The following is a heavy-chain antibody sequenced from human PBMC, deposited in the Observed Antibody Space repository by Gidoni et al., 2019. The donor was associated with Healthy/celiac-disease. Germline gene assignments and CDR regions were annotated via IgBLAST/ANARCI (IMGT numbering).Heavy chain of an antibody. D-gene: IGHD5-12*01. CDR1: GCTSSGSA. J-gene: IGHJ2*01. CDR2: IRSKANSYAT. V-gene: IGHV3-73*02. Sequence: EVQLVESGGGLVQPGGSLTLSCPASGCTSSGSAMHWVRQASGKGLEWVGRIRSKANSYATAYAASVKGRFTISRDDSKNTAYLQMNSLKTEDTAVYYCTILMAMATIPGWYFDLWGRGTLVTVSS. CDR3: TILMAMATIPGWYFDL.